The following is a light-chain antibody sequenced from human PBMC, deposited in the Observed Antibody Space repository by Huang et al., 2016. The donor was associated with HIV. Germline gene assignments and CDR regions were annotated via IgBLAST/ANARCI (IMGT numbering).Light chain of an antibody. V-gene: IGKV1-NL1*01. CDR3: QQYYNTPYT. J-gene: IGKJ2*01. CDR1: QGITKS. Sequence: DIQMTQSPSSLSASVGDRVTITCRASQGITKSLVWYQQKPGKAPKLLLVATPRLERGVPSRFSGSGSGTDFTLTISSLQPEDFATYYCQQYYNTPYTFGQGTKLEIK. CDR2: ATP.